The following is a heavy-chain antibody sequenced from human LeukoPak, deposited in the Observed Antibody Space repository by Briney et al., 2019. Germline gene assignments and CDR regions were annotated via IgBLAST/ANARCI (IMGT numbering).Heavy chain of an antibody. Sequence: SETLSLTCTVSGGSISSYYWSWIRQPPEEGLEWIGYIYTSGSTNYNPSLKSRLTISVDTSKNQFSLKLSSVTAADTAVYYCARGRVLWFGEPTYSYYMDVWGKGTTVTVSS. J-gene: IGHJ6*03. V-gene: IGHV4-4*09. CDR1: GGSISSYY. D-gene: IGHD3-10*01. CDR3: ARGRVLWFGEPTYSYYMDV. CDR2: IYTSGST.